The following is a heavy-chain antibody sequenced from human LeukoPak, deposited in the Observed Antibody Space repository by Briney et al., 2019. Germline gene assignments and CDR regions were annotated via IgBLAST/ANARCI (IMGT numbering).Heavy chain of an antibody. D-gene: IGHD2-15*01. J-gene: IGHJ5*02. CDR3: ARQEYCSGGSCYTWFDP. CDR1: GYSINNYW. V-gene: IGHV5-51*01. Sequence: GESLKISCKGSGYSINNYWIGWVRQMPGKGLEWMGIIYPADSDIRYSPSFQGQVTISADKSISTAYLQWSSLKASDTAIYYCARQEYCSGGSCYTWFDPWGQGTLVIVPS. CDR2: IYPADSDI.